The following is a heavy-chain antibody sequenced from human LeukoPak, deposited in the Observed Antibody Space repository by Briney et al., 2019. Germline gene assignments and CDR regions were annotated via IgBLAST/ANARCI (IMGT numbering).Heavy chain of an antibody. CDR3: ARLRVDTAMVWYFYS. Sequence: SETLSLTCTVSGGSTSSYYWSWIRQPPGKGLEWIGYIYYSGSTNYNPSLKSRVTISVDTSKNQFSLKLSSVTAADTAVYYCARLRVDTAMVWYFYSWGQGSLVTVSS. CDR2: IYYSGST. V-gene: IGHV4-59*08. J-gene: IGHJ4*02. D-gene: IGHD5-18*01. CDR1: GGSTSSYY.